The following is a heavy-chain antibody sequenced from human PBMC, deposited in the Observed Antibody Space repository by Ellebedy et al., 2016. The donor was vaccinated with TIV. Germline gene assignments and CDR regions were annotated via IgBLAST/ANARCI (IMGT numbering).Heavy chain of an antibody. D-gene: IGHD5-24*01. CDR2: ISSSSSTI. J-gene: IGHJ4*02. V-gene: IGHV3-48*02. CDR3: ATQLWNTEF. CDR1: GFTFSRSS. Sequence: GESLKISCAASGFTFSRSSMNWVRQAPGKGLEWISYISSSSSTIYYADSVKGRFTISRDNAKNLLFLQMNSLRDEDTAVYYCATQLWNTEFWGQGTLVIVSS.